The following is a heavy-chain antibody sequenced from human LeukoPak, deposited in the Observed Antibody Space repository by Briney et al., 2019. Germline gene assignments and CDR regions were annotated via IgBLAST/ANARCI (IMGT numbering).Heavy chain of an antibody. D-gene: IGHD6-25*01. Sequence: SQTLSLTCAISGDSVSSNSAAWNWIRQSPSRGLEWLGRTYYRSKWYNGYAVSVKSRITINPDTSKNQFSLQLNSVTPEDTAVYYCARDGQQRARDYYYYYGMDVWGQGTTVTVSS. V-gene: IGHV6-1*01. CDR2: TYYRSKWYN. J-gene: IGHJ6*02. CDR1: GDSVSSNSAA. CDR3: ARDGQQRARDYYYYYGMDV.